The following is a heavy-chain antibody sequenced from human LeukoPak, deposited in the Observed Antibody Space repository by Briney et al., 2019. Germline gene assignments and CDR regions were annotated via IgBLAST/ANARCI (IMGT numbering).Heavy chain of an antibody. V-gene: IGHV3-23*01. CDR1: GFTFSSYA. CDR2: ISGSGGST. Sequence: GGSLRLSCAASGFTFSSYAMSWVRQAPGKGLEWVSAISGSGGSTYYADSVKGRFTISRDNSKNTLYLQMNSLRAEDTAVYYCARDSYSNYDPLSYYYYGMDVWGQGTTVTVPS. D-gene: IGHD4-11*01. J-gene: IGHJ6*02. CDR3: ARDSYSNYDPLSYYYYGMDV.